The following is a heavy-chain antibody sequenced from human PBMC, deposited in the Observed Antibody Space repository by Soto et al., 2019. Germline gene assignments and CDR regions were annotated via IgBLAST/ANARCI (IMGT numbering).Heavy chain of an antibody. CDR2: IWYDGSNK. Sequence: QVQLVESGGGVVQPGRSLRLSCAASGFTFSSYGRHWVRQAPGKGLEWVAVIWYDGSNKYYADSVKGRFTISRDNSKXXLXXQMNSLRAEDTAVYYCARDGYCSGGSCYSVPVFDYWGQGTLVTVSS. CDR3: ARDGYCSGGSCYSVPVFDY. CDR1: GFTFSSYG. V-gene: IGHV3-33*01. J-gene: IGHJ4*02. D-gene: IGHD2-15*01.